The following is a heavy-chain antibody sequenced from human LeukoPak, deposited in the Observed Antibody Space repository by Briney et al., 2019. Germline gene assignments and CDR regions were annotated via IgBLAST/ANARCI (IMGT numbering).Heavy chain of an antibody. CDR3: ARGMGYSNYGGGRAYNWFDP. J-gene: IGHJ5*02. V-gene: IGHV4-30-2*01. D-gene: IGHD4-11*01. CDR1: GGSISSGGYS. Sequence: SETLSLTCAGSGGSISSGGYSWSWIRQPPGKGLEWIGYIYHSGSTYYNPSLKSRVTISVDRSKNQFSLKLSSVTAADTAVYYCARGMGYSNYGGGRAYNWFDPWGQGTLVTVSS. CDR2: IYHSGST.